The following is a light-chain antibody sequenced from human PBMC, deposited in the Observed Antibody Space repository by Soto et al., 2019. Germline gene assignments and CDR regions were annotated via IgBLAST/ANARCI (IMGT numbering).Light chain of an antibody. CDR1: QSVLYSSNNKNY. J-gene: IGKJ2*01. CDR3: QQYESTPPT. CDR2: WAS. Sequence: DIVMTQSPDSLAVSLGERATINCKSSQSVLYSSNNKNYLAWYQQRPGQPPKLLIYWASTRESGVPDRFSSSGSGTDFTLTITSLQAEDVAVYYCQQYESTPPTFGQGTKLEI. V-gene: IGKV4-1*01.